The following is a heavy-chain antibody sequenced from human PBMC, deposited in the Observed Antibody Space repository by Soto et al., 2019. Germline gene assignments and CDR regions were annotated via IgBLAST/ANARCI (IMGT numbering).Heavy chain of an antibody. CDR3: ARGHGAARPFYFDY. V-gene: IGHV3-7*04. D-gene: IGHD6-6*01. CDR1: GFTFSSYW. J-gene: IGHJ4*02. CDR2: IKQDGSEK. Sequence: PGGSLRLSCAASGFTFSSYWMSWVRQAPGKGLEWVANIKQDGSEKYYVDSVKGRFTISRDNAKNSLYLQMNSLRAEDTAVYYCARGHGAARPFYFDYWGQGTLVTVSS.